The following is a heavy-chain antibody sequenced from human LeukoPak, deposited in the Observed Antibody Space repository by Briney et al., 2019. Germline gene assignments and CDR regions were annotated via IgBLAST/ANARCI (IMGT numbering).Heavy chain of an antibody. CDR1: GLTFRSYW. CDR3: ARGVRGVPNYYFDY. V-gene: IGHV3-7*01. D-gene: IGHD3-10*01. J-gene: IGHJ4*02. CDR2: IKQDGSET. Sequence: PGGSLRLSCAASGLTFRSYWMTWVRQAPGKGLEWVANIKQDGSETYYVESVKGRFTISRDNAKNSLNLQMNSLRVEDTAVYYCARGVRGVPNYYFDYWGQGTLVTVSS.